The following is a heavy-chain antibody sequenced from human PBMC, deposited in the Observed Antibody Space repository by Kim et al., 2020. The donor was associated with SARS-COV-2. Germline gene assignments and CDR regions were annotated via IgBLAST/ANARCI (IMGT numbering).Heavy chain of an antibody. J-gene: IGHJ4*02. V-gene: IGHV3-30*18. CDR3: AKDSWRITMIVVVITGIDY. CDR2: ISYDGSNK. D-gene: IGHD3-22*01. CDR1: GFTFSSYG. Sequence: GGSLRLSCAASGFTFSSYGMHWVRQAPGKGLEWVAVISYDGSNKYYADSVKGRFTISRDNSKNTLYLQMNSLRAEDTAVYYCAKDSWRITMIVVVITGIDYWGQGTLVTVSS.